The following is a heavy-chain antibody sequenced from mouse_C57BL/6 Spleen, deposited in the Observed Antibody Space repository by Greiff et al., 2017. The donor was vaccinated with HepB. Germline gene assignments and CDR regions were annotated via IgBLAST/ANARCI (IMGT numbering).Heavy chain of an antibody. CDR2: INPNYGTT. CDR3: ARGRLRRFYAMDY. J-gene: IGHJ4*01. V-gene: IGHV1-39*01. D-gene: IGHD2-4*01. Sequence: VQLQQSGPELVKPGASVKISCKASGYSFTDYNMNWVKQSNGKSLEWIGVINPNYGTTSYNQKYKGKATLTVDQSSSTDYLQLNSLTSEDSAVYYCARGRLRRFYAMDYWGQGTSVTVSS. CDR1: GYSFTDYN.